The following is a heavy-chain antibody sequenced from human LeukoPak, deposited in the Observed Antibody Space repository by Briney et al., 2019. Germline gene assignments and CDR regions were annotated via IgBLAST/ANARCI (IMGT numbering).Heavy chain of an antibody. Sequence: ASVKVSCKASGYTFTSYGISWVRQAPGQGLEWMGWISAYNGNTNYTQKLQGRVTMTTDTSTSTAYMELRSLRSDDTAVYYCARGDGYCSGGSCYSRNYYYYGMDVWGQGTTVTVSS. CDR3: ARGDGYCSGGSCYSRNYYYYGMDV. J-gene: IGHJ6*02. CDR1: GYTFTSYG. D-gene: IGHD2-15*01. CDR2: ISAYNGNT. V-gene: IGHV1-18*01.